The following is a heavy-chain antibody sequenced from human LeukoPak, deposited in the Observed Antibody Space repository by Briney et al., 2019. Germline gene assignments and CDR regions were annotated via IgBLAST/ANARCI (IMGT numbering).Heavy chain of an antibody. CDR2: IIPIFGTA. D-gene: IGHD3-16*02. Sequence: GASVKVSCKASGGTFSSYAISWVRQAPGQGLEWMGGIIPIFGTANYAQKFQGRVTITADKSTSTAYMELSSLRSEDTAVYYCARGVITFGGVIVYFDYWGQGTLVTVSS. CDR1: GGTFSSYA. CDR3: ARGVITFGGVIVYFDY. J-gene: IGHJ4*02. V-gene: IGHV1-69*06.